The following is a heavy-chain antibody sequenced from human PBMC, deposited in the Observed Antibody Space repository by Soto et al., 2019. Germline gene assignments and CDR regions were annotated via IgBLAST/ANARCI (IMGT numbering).Heavy chain of an antibody. CDR2: IYYSGST. Sequence: SETLSLTCTVSGGSISSYYWSWIRQPPGKGLEWIGYIYYSGSTNYNPSLKSRVTISVDASKNQFSLKLSSVTAADTAVYYCARDGGRRDVWGQGTTVTVSS. D-gene: IGHD3-3*01. V-gene: IGHV4-59*01. J-gene: IGHJ6*02. CDR1: GGSISSYY. CDR3: ARDGGRRDV.